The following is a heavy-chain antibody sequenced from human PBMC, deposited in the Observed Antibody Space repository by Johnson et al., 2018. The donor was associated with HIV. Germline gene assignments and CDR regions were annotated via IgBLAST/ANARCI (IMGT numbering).Heavy chain of an antibody. CDR3: ARGPLLWRAFDI. Sequence: QVQLVESGGGVVQPGRSLRLSCAASGFTFSSYGMHWVRQAPGKGLEWVAVIRYDGSNKYYADSVKGRFTISRDNSKNTLYLQMNSLRAEDTAVYYCARGPLLWRAFDIWGQRTMVSVSS. CDR2: IRYDGSNK. CDR1: GFTFSSYG. V-gene: IGHV3-30*19. J-gene: IGHJ3*02. D-gene: IGHD3-10*01.